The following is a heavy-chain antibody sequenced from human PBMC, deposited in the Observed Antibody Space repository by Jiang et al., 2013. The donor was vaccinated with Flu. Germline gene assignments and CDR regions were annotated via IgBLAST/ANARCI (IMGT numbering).Heavy chain of an antibody. CDR1: GGSISSGGYS. CDR3: ARGRAGRSGSYYTDAFDI. D-gene: IGHD3-10*01. J-gene: IGHJ3*02. CDR2: IYHSGST. Sequence: GSGLVKPSQTLSLTCAVSGGSISSGGYSWSWIRQPPGKGLEWIGYIYHSGSTYYNPSLKSRVTISVDRSKNQFSLKLSSVTAADTAVYYCARGRAGRSGSYYTDAFDIWGQGTMVTVS. V-gene: IGHV4-30-2*01.